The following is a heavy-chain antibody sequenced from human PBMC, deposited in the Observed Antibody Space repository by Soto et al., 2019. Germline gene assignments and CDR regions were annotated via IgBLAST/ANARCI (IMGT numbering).Heavy chain of an antibody. V-gene: IGHV3-48*03. CDR2: ISYTSTTI. J-gene: IGHJ4*02. CDR3: VTEGGSLGFDS. Sequence: EVQLVASGGGLVPPGGSLRLSCAASGLTFSTDEMNWVRQAPGKGLEWLAYISYTSTTIKYADSVKGRFAVSRDNAKKSLDLQMTTLSVEDTTVYCRVTEGGSLGFDSWGQGPLVHVSS. CDR1: GLTFSTDE. D-gene: IGHD1-1*01.